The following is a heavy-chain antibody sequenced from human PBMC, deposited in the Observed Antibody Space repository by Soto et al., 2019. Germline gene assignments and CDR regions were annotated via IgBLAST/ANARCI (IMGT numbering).Heavy chain of an antibody. Sequence: GASVKVSCKASGGTFSSYTFSWVRQAPGQGLEWMGRIIPILDIASYAQKFQGRATITADKSTSTAYMELSSLRSEDTAVYYCARGYCNSGSCYSAPIDYWGQGTLVTVS. CDR1: GGTFSSYT. CDR2: IIPILDIA. J-gene: IGHJ4*02. V-gene: IGHV1-69*02. D-gene: IGHD2-15*01. CDR3: ARGYCNSGSCYSAPIDY.